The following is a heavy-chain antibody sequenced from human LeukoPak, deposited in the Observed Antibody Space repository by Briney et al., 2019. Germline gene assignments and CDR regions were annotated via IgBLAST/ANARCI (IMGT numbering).Heavy chain of an antibody. V-gene: IGHV4-59*08. CDR1: GGSISSYY. CDR2: IYYSGST. J-gene: IGHJ4*02. Sequence: PSETLSLTCTVSGGSISSYYWSWIRQPPGKGLEWIGYIYYSGSTNYNPSLKSRVTISVDTSKNQFSLKLSSVTAADTAVYYCVRLPARKGVYFDYWGQGTLVTVSS. CDR3: VRLPARKGVYFDY. D-gene: IGHD6-6*01.